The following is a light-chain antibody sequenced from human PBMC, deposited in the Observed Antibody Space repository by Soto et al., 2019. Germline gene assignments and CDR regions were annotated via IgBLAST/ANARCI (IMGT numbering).Light chain of an antibody. Sequence: EPVMTQSQPPLSVSPGGKATLSCRASKSISDPLAWYQQKPGQAPRLLIHGASTRATGFPARFSGSGSGTDFTLTISSLQSEDFAIYYCQQYNNWPWTFGQGTKVEIK. J-gene: IGKJ1*01. CDR2: GAS. CDR1: KSISDP. CDR3: QQYNNWPWT. V-gene: IGKV3-15*01.